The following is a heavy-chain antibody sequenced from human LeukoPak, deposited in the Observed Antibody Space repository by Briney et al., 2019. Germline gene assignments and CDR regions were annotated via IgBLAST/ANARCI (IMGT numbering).Heavy chain of an antibody. CDR1: GFTFSSYA. D-gene: IGHD2-21*01. J-gene: IGHJ4*02. CDR2: VYSGGDT. Sequence: PGGSLRLSCAASGFTFSSYAMSWVRQAPGERLEWVSIVYSGGDTYYADSVKGRFTMSRDNSKNMLYLRMNSLRAEDTAVYYCARVEIPWSFDYWGQGTLVTVSS. CDR3: ARVEIPWSFDY. V-gene: IGHV3-53*01.